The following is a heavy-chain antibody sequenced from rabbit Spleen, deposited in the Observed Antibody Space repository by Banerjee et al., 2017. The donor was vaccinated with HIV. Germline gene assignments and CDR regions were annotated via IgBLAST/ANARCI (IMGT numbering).Heavy chain of an antibody. CDR1: GFSFSNKAV. CDR2: INAVTGKA. Sequence: QEQLVESGGGLVKPEGSLKLSCTASGFSFSNKAVMCWVRQAPGKGLEWIACINAVTGKAVYASWATVRFTISKTSSTTVFLQMTSLTAADTATYFCARDAGSYDYFDVYLNLWGPGTLVTVS. CDR3: ARDAGSYDYFDVYLNL. D-gene: IGHD6-1*01. J-gene: IGHJ4*01. V-gene: IGHV1S45*01.